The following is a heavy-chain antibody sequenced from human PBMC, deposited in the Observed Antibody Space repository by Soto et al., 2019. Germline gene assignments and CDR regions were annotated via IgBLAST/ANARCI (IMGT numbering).Heavy chain of an antibody. CDR1: GFTFSSYS. V-gene: IGHV3-48*01. Sequence: GGSLRLSCAASGFTFSSYSMNWVRQAPGKGLEWVSYISSSSSTIYYADSVKGRFTISRDNAKNSLYLQMNSLRAEDTAVYYCARDGYCSSTSCFTDGMDVWGQGTTVTVSS. D-gene: IGHD2-2*02. CDR3: ARDGYCSSTSCFTDGMDV. CDR2: ISSSSSTI. J-gene: IGHJ6*02.